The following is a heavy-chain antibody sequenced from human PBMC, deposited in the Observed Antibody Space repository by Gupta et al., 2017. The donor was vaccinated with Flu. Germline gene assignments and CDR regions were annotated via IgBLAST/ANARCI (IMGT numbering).Heavy chain of an antibody. CDR1: GGSITTYY. D-gene: IGHD7-27*01. V-gene: IGHV4-59*08. CDR2: IFYSGNT. J-gene: IGHJ4*02. Sequence: VQLQESPPRLVKPSETLSLTCNLSGGSITTYYWAWIRQPPGEGLEWIGHIFYSGNTTYNPSFKGRVTISIDTSKSQVSLKLTSVTAADTAVYYCARKTGATFDYWGQGTPVTVSS. CDR3: ARKTGATFDY.